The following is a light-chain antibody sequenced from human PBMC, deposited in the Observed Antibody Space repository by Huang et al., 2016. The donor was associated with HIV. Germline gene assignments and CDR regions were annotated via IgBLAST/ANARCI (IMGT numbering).Light chain of an antibody. CDR3: QEGNSFPYT. CDR2: AAS. Sequence: DIQMTQSPSSVSASVGDSVTITCRASQGINSWRAWYQQKLGKAPKLLIYAASNLEDGVPSRFSGSGSGTYFTLTISSLQPEDFATYYCQEGNSFPYTFGGGTRVEIK. J-gene: IGKJ4*01. V-gene: IGKV1D-12*01. CDR1: QGINSW.